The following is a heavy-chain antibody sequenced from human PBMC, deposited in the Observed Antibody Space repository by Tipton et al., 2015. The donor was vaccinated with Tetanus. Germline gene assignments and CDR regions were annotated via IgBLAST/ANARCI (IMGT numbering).Heavy chain of an antibody. D-gene: IGHD2-21*01. V-gene: IGHV3-7*01. Sequence: SLRLSCAASGFTINNYWMSWVRQAPGKGLEWVANINQDGSERYDVVSVRGRFTISRDNAKNSVYLQMDSLRVEDTAVYYCANKGGGDSDYWGQGALVTVSS. CDR1: GFTINNYW. CDR3: ANKGGGDSDY. CDR2: INQDGSER. J-gene: IGHJ4*02.